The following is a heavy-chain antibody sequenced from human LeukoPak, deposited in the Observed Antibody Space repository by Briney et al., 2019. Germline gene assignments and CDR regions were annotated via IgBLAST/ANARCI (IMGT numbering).Heavy chain of an antibody. V-gene: IGHV4-39*07. CDR1: GGSISSSSYY. D-gene: IGHD3-16*01. Sequence: PSETLSLTCTVSGGSISSSSYYWGWIRQPPGKGLEWIGSIYYSGSTYYNPSLKSRVTLSVDTSKNQFSLKLTSTTAADTAFYYCARGRVVGDYVIDSWGQGTLVTVSS. J-gene: IGHJ4*02. CDR3: ARGRVVGDYVIDS. CDR2: IYYSGST.